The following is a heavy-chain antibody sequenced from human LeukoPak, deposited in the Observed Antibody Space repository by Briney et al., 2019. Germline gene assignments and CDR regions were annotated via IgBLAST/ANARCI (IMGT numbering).Heavy chain of an antibody. J-gene: IGHJ4*02. CDR3: ARAGNKRKYSGDAFDY. D-gene: IGHD1-26*01. Sequence: ASVKVSCKASRYTFTGYYIHWVRQAPGQGLEWMGWINPNSGGTNYAQKFQGRVTMTRDTSISTAYMELSSLRSEDTAVYYCARAGNKRKYSGDAFDYWGQGTLVTVSS. V-gene: IGHV1-2*02. CDR1: RYTFTGYY. CDR2: INPNSGGT.